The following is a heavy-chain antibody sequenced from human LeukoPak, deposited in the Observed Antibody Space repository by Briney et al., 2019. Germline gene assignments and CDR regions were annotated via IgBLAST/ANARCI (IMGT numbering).Heavy chain of an antibody. CDR2: IYYSGNT. CDR3: VRLDVVVISATSQGTFDI. J-gene: IGHJ3*02. D-gene: IGHD2-21*01. Sequence: SETLSLTCTISGGSITSYYWSWIRQPPGKGLEWIGYIYYSGNTNYNPSLKSPATMSVDMSKIQFSLELNSVTAADTAVYYCVRLDVVVISATSQGTFDIWGQGTMVTVSS. V-gene: IGHV4-59*01. CDR1: GGSITSYY.